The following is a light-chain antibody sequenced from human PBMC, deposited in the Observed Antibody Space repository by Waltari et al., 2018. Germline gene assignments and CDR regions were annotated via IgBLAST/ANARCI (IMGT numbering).Light chain of an antibody. CDR3: SSYAGSSTYV. CDR1: SGDVGNYNY. CDR2: EVT. J-gene: IGLJ1*01. V-gene: IGLV2-8*01. Sequence: QSALTQPPSASGSPGQSVTASCTGTSGDVGNYNYVSWYQQYPGKAPKLIIYEVTKRPSGVPDRSSGSKSGNTASLTVSGLRAEDEADYYCSSYAGSSTYVFGSGTKVTVL.